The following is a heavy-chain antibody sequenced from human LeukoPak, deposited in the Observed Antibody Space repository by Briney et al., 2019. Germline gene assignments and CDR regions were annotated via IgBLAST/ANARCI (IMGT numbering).Heavy chain of an antibody. D-gene: IGHD5-12*01. CDR2: IYYSGST. CDR3: ARLSGVATGVVGPVVN. Sequence: PSETLSLTCTVFGGSISSGDYYWSWIRQPPGKGLEWIGCIYYSGSTYYNPSLKSRVTISVDTSKNQFSLKLSSVTAADTAVYYCARLSGVATGVVGPVVNWGQGTLVTVSS. J-gene: IGHJ4*02. CDR1: GGSISSGDYY. V-gene: IGHV4-30-4*08.